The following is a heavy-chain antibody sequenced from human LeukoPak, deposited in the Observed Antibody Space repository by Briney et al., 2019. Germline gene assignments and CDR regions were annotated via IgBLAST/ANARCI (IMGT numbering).Heavy chain of an antibody. CDR1: GGSISSSSYY. CDR2: IYYSGST. D-gene: IGHD2-15*01. Sequence: SETLSLTCTVSGGSISSSSYYWGWIRQPPGKGLEWIGSIYYSGSTYYNPSLKSRVTISVDTSKNQFSLKLSSVTAADTAVYYCARRGSGGRSFDYWGQGTLVTVSS. J-gene: IGHJ4*02. CDR3: ARRGSGGRSFDY. V-gene: IGHV4-39*01.